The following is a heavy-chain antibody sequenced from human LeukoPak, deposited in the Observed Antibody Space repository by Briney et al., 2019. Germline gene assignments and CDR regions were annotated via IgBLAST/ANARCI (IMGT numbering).Heavy chain of an antibody. CDR1: GYTFTSYD. D-gene: IGHD6-19*01. CDR2: MNPNSGNT. J-gene: IGHJ4*02. Sequence: GASVKVSCKASGYTFTSYDINWVRQATGQGLEWMGWMNPNSGNTGYAQKFQGRVTITRNTSISTAYMELSSLRSEDTAVYYCAGGGRLMQSRRFDYWGQGTLVTVSS. CDR3: AGGGRLMQSRRFDY. V-gene: IGHV1-8*03.